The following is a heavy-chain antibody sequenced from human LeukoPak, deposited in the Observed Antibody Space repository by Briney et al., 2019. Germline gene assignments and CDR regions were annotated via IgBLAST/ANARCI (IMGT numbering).Heavy chain of an antibody. CDR2: IYYSGST. Sequence: PSETLSLTCTVSGGSISSYYWSWIRQPPGKGLEWIGYIYYSGSTNYNPSLRSRVTISVDTSKNQFSLKLSSVTAADTAVYYCARAEGSGSYYYPPAFDSWGQGTLVTVSS. D-gene: IGHD3-10*01. V-gene: IGHV4-59*01. J-gene: IGHJ4*02. CDR1: GGSISSYY. CDR3: ARAEGSGSYYYPPAFDS.